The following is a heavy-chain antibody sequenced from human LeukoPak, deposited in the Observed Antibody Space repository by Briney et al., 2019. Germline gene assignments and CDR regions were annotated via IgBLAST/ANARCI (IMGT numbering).Heavy chain of an antibody. V-gene: IGHV3-53*01. D-gene: IGHD6-6*01. CDR2: IHSSSAT. CDR1: GFTVSNNY. CDR3: AKAARDGSSAWDY. Sequence: GGSLRLSCAASGFTVSNNYMGWVRQAPGKGLEWVSIIHSSSATYYADSVKGRFTISRDNSKNTMYLEMNSLRAEDTAVYYCAKAARDGSSAWDYWGQGTLVTVSS. J-gene: IGHJ4*02.